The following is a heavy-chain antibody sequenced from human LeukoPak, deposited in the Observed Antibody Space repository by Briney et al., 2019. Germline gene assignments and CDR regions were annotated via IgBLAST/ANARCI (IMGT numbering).Heavy chain of an antibody. V-gene: IGHV3-7*01. Sequence: HPGGSLRLSCAASGFTFSNYWMTWVRQAPGKGLEWVASIKKDGSEEYYVDSVKGRFTISRDNAKFSLYLQMTNLRAEDTAVYYCARSRAWSLTAGVYMDAWGTGTTVTVSS. CDR3: ARSRAWSLTAGVYMDA. J-gene: IGHJ6*03. D-gene: IGHD3-10*01. CDR2: IKKDGSEE. CDR1: GFTFSNYW.